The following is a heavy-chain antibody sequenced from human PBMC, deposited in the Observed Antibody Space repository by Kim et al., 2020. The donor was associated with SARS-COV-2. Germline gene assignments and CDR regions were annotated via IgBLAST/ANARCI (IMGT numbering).Heavy chain of an antibody. CDR1: GGSSSGYY. V-gene: IGHV4-34*01. D-gene: IGHD3-10*01. J-gene: IGHJ2*01. CDR3: ARRLSNTSGWGSHYCDL. Sequence: SETLSLTCAVYGGSSSGYYWSWISQPPGKGLEWIGEINHSGRTNYNPSLKSRVTISVDTSKNLFSLKLTSVTAADTAVYYCARRLSNTSGWGSHYCDLWG. CDR2: INHSGRT.